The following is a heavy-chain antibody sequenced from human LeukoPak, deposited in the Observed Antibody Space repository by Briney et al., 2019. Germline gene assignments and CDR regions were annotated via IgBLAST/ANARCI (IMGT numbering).Heavy chain of an antibody. CDR1: DYSISSGYY. V-gene: IGHV4-38-2*02. D-gene: IGHD3-16*01. Sequence: SETLSLTCTVSDYSISSGYYWGWIRQPPGKTLEWIGSIYHSGSTYSNPSPQSRVTISVDTSKNQFSLKLSSVTAADTAVYYCTRHEDSDYQLYWGQGTLVTVSS. CDR3: TRHEDSDYQLY. CDR2: IYHSGST. J-gene: IGHJ4*02.